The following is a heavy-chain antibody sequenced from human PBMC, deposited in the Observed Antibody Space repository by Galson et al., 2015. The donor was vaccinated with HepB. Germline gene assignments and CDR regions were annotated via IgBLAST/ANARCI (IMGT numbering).Heavy chain of an antibody. V-gene: IGHV4-39*07. CDR2: IYYSGST. D-gene: IGHD3-22*01. CDR1: GGSISSSSYY. Sequence: SETLSLTCTVSGGSISSSSYYWGWIRQPPGKGLEWIGSIYYSGSTYYNPSLKSRVTIPVDTSKNQFSLKLSSVTAADTAVYYCARENWSVRPTYYYDSSGYYERGGHWGQGTLVTVSS. J-gene: IGHJ4*02. CDR3: ARENWSVRPTYYYDSSGYYERGGH.